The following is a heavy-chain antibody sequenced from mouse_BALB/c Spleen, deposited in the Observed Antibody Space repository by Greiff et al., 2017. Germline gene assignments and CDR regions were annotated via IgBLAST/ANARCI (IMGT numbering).Heavy chain of an antibody. Sequence: EVKVVESGGGLVQPGGSLRLSCATFGFTFTDYYMSWVRQPPGKALEWLGFIRNKANGYTTEYSASVKGRFTISRDNSQSILYLQMNTLRAEDSATYYCARDMPTERYFDYWGQGTTLTVSS. CDR3: ARDMPTERYFDY. CDR2: IRNKANGYTT. CDR1: GFTFTDYY. J-gene: IGHJ2*01. V-gene: IGHV7-3*02.